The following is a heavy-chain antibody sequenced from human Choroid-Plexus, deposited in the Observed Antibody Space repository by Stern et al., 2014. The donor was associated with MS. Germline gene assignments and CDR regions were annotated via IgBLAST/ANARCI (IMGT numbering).Heavy chain of an antibody. CDR3: AKDRQWSTYFFDY. V-gene: IGHV3-30*18. CDR2: VSYDVSDK. CDR1: GFTFSNFG. Sequence: VQLEESGGGVAKPGRPLILSCAASGFTFSNFGMHWVRQAPGKGLEWVAVVSYDVSDKYYADSVKGRFTIFRDNSKNTLYMHMNSLRAEDTAVYYCAKDRQWSTYFFDYWGQGSLVTVSS. D-gene: IGHD2-15*01. J-gene: IGHJ4*02.